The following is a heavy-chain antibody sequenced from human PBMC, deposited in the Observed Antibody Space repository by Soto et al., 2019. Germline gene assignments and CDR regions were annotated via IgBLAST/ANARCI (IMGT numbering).Heavy chain of an antibody. CDR3: ARHPERIAQIGWFDP. J-gene: IGHJ5*02. V-gene: IGHV3-48*01. Sequence: LRLSCAASGFTFRSCAMGWVRQAPGKGLEWVSYISSSSSTIYYADSVKGRFTISRDNAKNSLYLQMNSLRAEDTAVYYCARHPERIAQIGWFDPWGQGTLVTVSS. D-gene: IGHD6-13*01. CDR1: GFTFRSCA. CDR2: ISSSSSTI.